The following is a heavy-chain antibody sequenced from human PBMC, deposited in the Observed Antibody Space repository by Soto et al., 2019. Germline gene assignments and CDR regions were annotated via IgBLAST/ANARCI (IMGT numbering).Heavy chain of an antibody. J-gene: IGHJ4*02. CDR3: ASATHTAMVTVEFGC. V-gene: IGHV1-3*01. D-gene: IGHD5-18*01. CDR1: GYTFTSYA. CDR2: INAGNGNT. Sequence: ASVKVSCKASGYTFTSYAMHWVRQAPGQRLAWMGWINAGNGNTKYSQKIQGRVTITRDTSASTAYMELSSLRSEDTAVYYCASATHTAMVTVEFGCWRQGTRVTVAS.